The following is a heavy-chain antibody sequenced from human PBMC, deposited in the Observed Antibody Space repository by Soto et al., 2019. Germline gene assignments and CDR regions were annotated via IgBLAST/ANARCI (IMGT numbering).Heavy chain of an antibody. J-gene: IGHJ6*02. V-gene: IGHV1-18*01. CDR1: GYSFTSYG. CDR2: INTYNGKT. D-gene: IGHD3-16*01. Sequence: GASVKVSCKTCGYSFTSYGIGWARQAPGQGLEWMGWINTYNGKTNYAQNLQGRVTLTTDTSTSTAYMELRSLRSNDTAIYYCAMVDVYVTPSPQDVWGQGTTVTVSS. CDR3: AMVDVYVTPSPQDV.